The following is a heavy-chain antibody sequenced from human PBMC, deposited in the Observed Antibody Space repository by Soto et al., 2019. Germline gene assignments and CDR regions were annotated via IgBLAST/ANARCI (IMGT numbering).Heavy chain of an antibody. CDR2: IYYGSIYNSGST. J-gene: IGHJ6*02. Sequence: QVQLQESGPGLVKPSQTLSLTCTVSGGSIRSGDYYWSWIRQPPEKGLEWIGYIYYGSIYNSGSTYYNPYLKSRLTISVDMSRNQFSLWLSSVTAADTAVYSCARAPYIGAALDVWGQGTTVSVSS. D-gene: IGHD6-25*01. CDR3: ARAPYIGAALDV. CDR1: GGSIRSGDYY. V-gene: IGHV4-30-4*01.